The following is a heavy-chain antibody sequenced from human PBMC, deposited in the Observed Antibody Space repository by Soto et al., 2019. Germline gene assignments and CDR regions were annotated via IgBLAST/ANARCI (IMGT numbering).Heavy chain of an antibody. CDR2: ISSSGNSI. CDR1: GFTFSDYY. CDR3: VRDQDSNTSGAASDY. J-gene: IGHJ4*02. D-gene: IGHD3-22*01. V-gene: IGHV3-11*01. Sequence: QVQLVESGGGLVKPGGSLRLSCAASGFTFSDYYMSWLRQAPGKGLELVSAISSSGNSIYYADSVKGRITLSRVNAKKSLYQQMNNLRVEDTAVDYSVRDQDSNTSGAASDYWGQGTLVTVSS.